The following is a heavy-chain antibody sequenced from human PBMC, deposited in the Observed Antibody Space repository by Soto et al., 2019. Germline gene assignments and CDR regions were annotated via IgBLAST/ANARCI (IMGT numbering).Heavy chain of an antibody. CDR3: ARERKYQLLPWYWFDS. Sequence: PSETLSLTCSVSDDSINSDKYYWGWIRQPPGKGLEWIGSIYYRGNAYYNPSLQTRVTIPLDKSRSQFSLHLNSVTPEDTAVYYCARERKYQLLPWYWFDSCGQGTLVTVSS. J-gene: IGHJ5*01. V-gene: IGHV4-39*02. CDR2: IYYRGNA. CDR1: DDSINSDKYY. D-gene: IGHD1-26*01.